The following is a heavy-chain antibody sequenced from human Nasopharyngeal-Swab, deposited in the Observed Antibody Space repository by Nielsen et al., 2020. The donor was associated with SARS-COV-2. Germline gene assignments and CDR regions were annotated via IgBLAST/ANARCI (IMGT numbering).Heavy chain of an antibody. Sequence: GSLRPSCTVSGGPISSSSYYWGWIRQPPGKGLEWIGSIYYSGSTYYNPSLKSRVTISVDTSKNQFSLKLSSVTAADTAVYYCARVILTGLGGYFDLWGRGTLVTVSS. J-gene: IGHJ2*01. CDR3: ARVILTGLGGYFDL. CDR2: IYYSGST. CDR1: GGPISSSSYY. V-gene: IGHV4-39*07. D-gene: IGHD2-8*02.